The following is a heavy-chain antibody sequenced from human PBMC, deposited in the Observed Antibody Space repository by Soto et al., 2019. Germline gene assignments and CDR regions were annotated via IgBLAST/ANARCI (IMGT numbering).Heavy chain of an antibody. CDR2: INHSGST. CDR1: GRSFSGYY. CDR3: ARSYGGNSGTFDF. J-gene: IGHJ4*02. Sequence: QVQLQQWGAGLLRPSEALSLTCAVYGRSFSGYYWSWIRQPPGKGLEWIGEINHSGSTTYNPSLKSRVPISVDTSNNHFALKLSSVTAADTAVYYCARSYGGNSGTFDFWGQGTLVTVSS. D-gene: IGHD4-17*01. V-gene: IGHV4-34*01.